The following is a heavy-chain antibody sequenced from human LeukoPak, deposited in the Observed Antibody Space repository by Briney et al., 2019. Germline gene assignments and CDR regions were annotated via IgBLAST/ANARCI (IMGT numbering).Heavy chain of an antibody. D-gene: IGHD3-9*01. V-gene: IGHV4-39*01. CDR3: ARIPHYDILTGYRSFYYYYYMDV. J-gene: IGHJ6*03. CDR2: IYYSGST. Sequence: PSETLSLTCTVSGGSISSSSYYWGWIRQPPGKGLEWIGSIYYSGSTYYNPSLKSRVTISVDTSKNQSSLNLSSVTAADTAVYCCARIPHYDILTGYRSFYYYYYMDVWGKGTTVTVSS. CDR1: GGSISSSSYY.